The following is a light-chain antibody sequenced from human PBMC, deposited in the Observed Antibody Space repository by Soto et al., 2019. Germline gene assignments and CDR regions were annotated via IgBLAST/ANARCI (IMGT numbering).Light chain of an antibody. CDR2: DVS. J-gene: IGLJ2*01. CDR3: SSYTSSSTPWV. V-gene: IGLV2-14*01. CDR1: SSDVGGYNY. Sequence: QSALTQPASVSGSPGQSITISCTGTSSDVGGYNYVYWYQQHPGKAPKLMIYDVSNRPSGVSNRFSGSKSGNTASLTIYGLQAEDEADYYCSSYTSSSTPWVFGGGTQLTVL.